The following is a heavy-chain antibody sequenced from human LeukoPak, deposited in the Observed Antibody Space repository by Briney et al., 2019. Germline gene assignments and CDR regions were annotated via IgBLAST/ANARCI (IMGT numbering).Heavy chain of an antibody. Sequence: ASVKVSCKASGYTFTGYYMHWVRQAPGQGLEWMGWINPNSGGTNYAQKFRGRVTMTRDTSISTAYMELSRLRSDDTAVYYCARDHGLYYYGSGSDFDYWGQGTLVTVSS. J-gene: IGHJ4*02. CDR1: GYTFTGYY. V-gene: IGHV1-2*02. D-gene: IGHD3-10*01. CDR2: INPNSGGT. CDR3: ARDHGLYYYGSGSDFDY.